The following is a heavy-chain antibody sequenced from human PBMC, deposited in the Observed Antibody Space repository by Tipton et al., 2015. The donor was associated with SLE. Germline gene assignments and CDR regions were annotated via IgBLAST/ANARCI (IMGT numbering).Heavy chain of an antibody. CDR3: ARGGIGAAAAEY. J-gene: IGHJ4*02. CDR1: DGSFSGYY. D-gene: IGHD6-13*01. Sequence: TLSLTCAVYDGSFSGYYWSWIRQPPGKGLEWIGEINQSGSTNYSPSLKSRVAISRDISKNQVSLELTSVTAADTALYYCARGGIGAAAAEYWGQGTLVTVSS. V-gene: IGHV4-34*01. CDR2: INQSGST.